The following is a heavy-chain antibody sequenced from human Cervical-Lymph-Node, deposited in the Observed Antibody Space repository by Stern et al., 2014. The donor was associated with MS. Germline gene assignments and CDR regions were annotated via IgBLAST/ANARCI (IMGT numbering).Heavy chain of an antibody. CDR1: GYTFSDYY. V-gene: IGHV1-2*02. CDR3: ARRVAAAGTHYYGLFGH. CDR2: VRPKSGGT. Sequence: VQLVQSGAEVKEPGASVKVSCKASGYTFSDYYLHWVRQAPGQGLECLGGVRPKSGGTNFAQKFQGRVTMTSDTSIATAYMELTRLRSDDTAVYYCARRVAAAGTHYYGLFGHWGQGTLVTVSS. J-gene: IGHJ4*02. D-gene: IGHD6-13*01.